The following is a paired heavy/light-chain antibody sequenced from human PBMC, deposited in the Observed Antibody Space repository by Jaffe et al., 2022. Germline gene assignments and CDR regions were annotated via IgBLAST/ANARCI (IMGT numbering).Light chain of an antibody. Sequence: QSVLTQPPSVSAAPGQKVTISCSGSSSNIGNNYVSWYQQLPGTAPKLLIYDDSKRPSGIPDRFSGSKSGTSATLDITGLQTGDEADYYCGTWDSSLSVRVFGGGTKLTVL. J-gene: IGLJ3*02. V-gene: IGLV1-51*01. CDR3: GTWDSSLSVRV. CDR1: SSNIGNNY. CDR2: DDS.
Heavy chain of an antibody. CDR2: IRSKDSGGAT. CDR3: TKGGRYFDTAGYSP. Sequence: EVQLVESGGGLIQPGRSLKVSCTTSGFTFADYALAWVRQAPGKGLEWVGFIRSKDSGGATEYAASVKGRFTISRDDSKSVAYLQMNSLQTEDTAVYYCTKGGRYFDTAGYSPWGQGTLVTVSS. CDR1: GFTFADYA. J-gene: IGHJ5*02. D-gene: IGHD3-9*01. V-gene: IGHV3-49*04.